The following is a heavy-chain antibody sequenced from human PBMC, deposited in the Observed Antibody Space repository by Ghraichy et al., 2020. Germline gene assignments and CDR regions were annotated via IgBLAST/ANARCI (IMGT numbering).Heavy chain of an antibody. J-gene: IGHJ4*02. CDR3: ARHGLTVAAGANFFDY. CDR2: IYSSGST. D-gene: IGHD2-15*01. V-gene: IGHV4-39*01. Sequence: GSLRLSCTVSGASIISATYQWGWVRRPPGKGLEWLGTIYSSGSTYFNPSLKSRVLMSVDTSQNQFSLRLTSVTAADTAVYYCARHGLTVAAGANFFDYWGRGVLVTISS. CDR1: GASIISATYQ.